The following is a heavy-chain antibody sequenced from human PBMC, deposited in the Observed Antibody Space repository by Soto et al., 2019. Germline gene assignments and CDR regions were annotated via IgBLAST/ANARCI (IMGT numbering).Heavy chain of an antibody. Sequence: VQLVQSGDEVKRPGASVKVSCKTSGYTFTSYGVTWVRQAPGQGLEWMAWISVHSGKTKFAESLRGRVTLNTETSTGTAYMELRCLRSDDTAVYYCARDDFGVALFYYHGMDVWGQGTTVIVSS. V-gene: IGHV1-18*01. CDR1: GYTFTSYG. J-gene: IGHJ6*02. D-gene: IGHD3-3*01. CDR3: ARDDFGVALFYYHGMDV. CDR2: ISVHSGKT.